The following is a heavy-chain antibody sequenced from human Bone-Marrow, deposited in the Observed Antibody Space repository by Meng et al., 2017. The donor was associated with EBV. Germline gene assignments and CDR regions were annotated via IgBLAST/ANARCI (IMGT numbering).Heavy chain of an antibody. CDR2: INVDGSDT. CDR3: SRSNWYPDY. J-gene: IGHJ4*02. V-gene: IGHV3-74*01. Sequence: EVPVVGSGGGLVQPGGSLRLSCAAAGFTLSNYCMHWVRQVPGKGLVWVSRINVDGSDTIYADSVKGRFTISRDNGKNTLYLQMNSLRADDTAVYYCSRSNWYPDYWGQGTLVTVSS. D-gene: IGHD6-13*01. CDR1: GFTLSNYC.